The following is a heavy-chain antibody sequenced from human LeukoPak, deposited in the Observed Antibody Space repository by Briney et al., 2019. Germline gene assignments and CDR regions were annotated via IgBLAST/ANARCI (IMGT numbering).Heavy chain of an antibody. CDR3: TRTYYYDSSGYYYGRDAFDI. CDR2: ISPSGGST. Sequence: GASVKVSCKASGYIFTTYYIHWVRQAPGQGLEWMGIISPSGGSTSYAQKFQGRVTMTRDTSTSTVYMELSSLRSEDTAVYYCTRTYYYDSSGYYYGRDAFDIWGQGTMVTVSS. V-gene: IGHV1-46*01. CDR1: GYIFTTYY. D-gene: IGHD3-22*01. J-gene: IGHJ3*02.